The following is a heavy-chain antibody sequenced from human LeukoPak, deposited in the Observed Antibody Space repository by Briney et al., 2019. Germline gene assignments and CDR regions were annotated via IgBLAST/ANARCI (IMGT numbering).Heavy chain of an antibody. V-gene: IGHV3-23*01. CDR1: GFTFNSYA. CDR3: AKPRGLTIVGAHFDY. J-gene: IGHJ4*02. CDR2: ISAGDST. D-gene: IGHD1-26*01. Sequence: GGSLRLSCAASGFTFNSYAMSWVRQAPGKGLEWVSTISAGDSTYYPDSVKGRFIISRDNSKNTLYLQMNSLRAEDTALYYCAKPRGLTIVGAHFDYWGQGTLVTVSS.